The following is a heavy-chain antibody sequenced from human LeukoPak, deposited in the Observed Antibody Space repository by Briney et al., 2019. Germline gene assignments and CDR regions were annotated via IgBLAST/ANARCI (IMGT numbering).Heavy chain of an antibody. D-gene: IGHD5-18*01. J-gene: IGHJ4*02. CDR3: ASPRGFSYGYFDY. CDR2: IYYRKNT. V-gene: IGHV4-39*01. CDR1: GGSISSSSAY. Sequence: SETLSLTCTVSGGSISSSSAYWGWIRQPPGKGLEWIGSIYYRKNTYYNPSLKSRVTISADTSKNQFSLTLGSVSATNTAVYYCASPRGFSYGYFDYWGQGTLVTVSS.